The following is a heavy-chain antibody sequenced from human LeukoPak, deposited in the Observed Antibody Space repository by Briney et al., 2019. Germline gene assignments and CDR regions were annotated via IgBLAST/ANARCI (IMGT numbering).Heavy chain of an antibody. CDR3: AANFDY. V-gene: IGHV3-7*01. CDR2: IKQDGSEK. CDR1: GFSFSNYW. Sequence: PGGSLRLSCAASGFSFSNYWMSWVRQAPGKGLEWVANIKQDGSEKSYVGSVRGRFTISRDNAKNSLYLQMNSLRAEDTAVYYCAANFDYWGQGTLVTVSS. J-gene: IGHJ4*02.